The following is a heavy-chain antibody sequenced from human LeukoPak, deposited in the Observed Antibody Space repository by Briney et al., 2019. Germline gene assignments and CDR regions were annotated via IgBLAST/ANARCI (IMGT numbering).Heavy chain of an antibody. CDR1: GGSIRSYF. V-gene: IGHV4-59*01. CDR2: IWDTEIT. CDR3: ARGLVLATDDAFDI. Sequence: PSETLSLTCTVSGGSIRSYFWSWLRQPPGKGLEWIGYIWDTEITDYNPSLKSRVTISLDTSKNHISLKLRSVTAADTALYFCARGLVLATDDAFDIWGQGTLVTVSS. J-gene: IGHJ3*02. D-gene: IGHD5-12*01.